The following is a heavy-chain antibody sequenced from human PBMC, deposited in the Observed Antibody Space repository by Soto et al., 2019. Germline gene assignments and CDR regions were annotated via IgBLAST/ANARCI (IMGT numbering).Heavy chain of an antibody. CDR1: GGSFGNSA. J-gene: IGHJ4*02. D-gene: IGHD3-3*01. V-gene: IGHV1-69*13. Sequence: SVKVSCKASGGSFGNSAINWVRQTPGQGLEWLGGFIPVYRTLNYAQKFQGRVTITADESTGTAYMTLSSLASDDTAVYYCATGVIWIGYFTVDSWGQGTQVTVSS. CDR2: FIPVYRTL. CDR3: ATGVIWIGYFTVDS.